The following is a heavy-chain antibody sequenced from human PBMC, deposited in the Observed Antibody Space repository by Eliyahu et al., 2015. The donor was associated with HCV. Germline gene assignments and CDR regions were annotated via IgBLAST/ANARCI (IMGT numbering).Heavy chain of an antibody. D-gene: IGHD5-24*01. CDR2: INSNTGDT. V-gene: IGHV1-2*06. J-gene: IGHJ4*02. CDR1: GYTFSGYY. CDR3: ARGYATIGTDH. Sequence: QVQLVQSGAEVKKPGASVKVSCKASGYTFSGYYMHWVRQTPGQGLGWMGRINSNTGDTIYAQNFQGRVTMTRDTSITTAYLEVTGLTSDDTAVYYCARGYATIGTDHWGQGTLVIVSS.